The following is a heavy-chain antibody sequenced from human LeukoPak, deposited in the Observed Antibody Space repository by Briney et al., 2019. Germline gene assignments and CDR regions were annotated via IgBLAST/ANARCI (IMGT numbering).Heavy chain of an antibody. Sequence: ASVKVSCKASGYTFTSYYMHWVRQAPGQGLEWMGIINPSGGSTSYAQKFQGRVTMTRDMSTSTVYVELSSLRSEDTAVYYCAREPYYDSSGYYWEIDYWGQGTLVTVSS. CDR2: INPSGGST. J-gene: IGHJ4*02. CDR1: GYTFTSYY. CDR3: AREPYYDSSGYYWEIDY. V-gene: IGHV1-46*01. D-gene: IGHD3-22*01.